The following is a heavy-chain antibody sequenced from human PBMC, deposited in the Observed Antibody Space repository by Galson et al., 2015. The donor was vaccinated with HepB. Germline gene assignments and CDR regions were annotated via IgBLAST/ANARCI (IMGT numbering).Heavy chain of an antibody. Sequence: SLRLSCAASGFTFSSYWMSWVRQAPGKGLEWVANIKQDGSEKYYVDSVKGRFTISRDNAKNSLYLQMNSLRAEDTAVYYCARALSIAARQYFIRRERNWYFDLWGRGTLVTVSS. CDR1: GFTFSSYW. CDR3: ARALSIAARQYFIRRERNWYFDL. CDR2: IKQDGSEK. V-gene: IGHV3-7*03. D-gene: IGHD6-6*01. J-gene: IGHJ2*01.